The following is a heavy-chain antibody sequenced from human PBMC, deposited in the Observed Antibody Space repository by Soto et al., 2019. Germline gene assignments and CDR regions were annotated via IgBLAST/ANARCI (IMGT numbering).Heavy chain of an antibody. V-gene: IGHV1-2*02. CDR3: AGEGYYDSSGYPPGSRPNNWFDP. CDR2: INPNSGGT. D-gene: IGHD3-22*01. Sequence: ASVKVSCKASGYTFTGYYMHWVRQAPGQGLEWMGWINPNSGGTNYAQKFQGRVTMTRDTSISTAYMELSRLRSDDTAVYYCAGEGYYDSSGYPPGSRPNNWFDPWGQGTLVTVSS. CDR1: GYTFTGYY. J-gene: IGHJ5*02.